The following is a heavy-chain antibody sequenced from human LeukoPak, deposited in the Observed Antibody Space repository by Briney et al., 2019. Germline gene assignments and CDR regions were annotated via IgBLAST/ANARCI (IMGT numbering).Heavy chain of an antibody. V-gene: IGHV4-31*11. D-gene: IGHD2-21*01. CDR3: ASLFLGIVVVDY. J-gene: IGHJ4*02. CDR1: GGSFSGYY. CDR2: IYYSGST. Sequence: PSETLSLTCAVYGGSFSGYYWSWIRQHPGKGLEWIGYIYYSGSTYYNPSLKSRVTISVDTSKNQFSLKLSSVTAADTAVYYCASLFLGIVVVDYWGQGTLVTVSS.